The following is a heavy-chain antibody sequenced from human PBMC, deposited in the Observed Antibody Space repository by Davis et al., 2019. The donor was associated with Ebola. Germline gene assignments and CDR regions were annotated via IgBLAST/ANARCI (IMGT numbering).Heavy chain of an antibody. CDR2: IIPIFGTA. Sequence: SVKVSCKASGYTFTGYYMHWVRQAPGQGLEWMGGIIPIFGTANYAQKFQGRVTITADESTSTAYMELSSLRSEDTAVYYCARVYGSGSYMWFRFWGQGTLVTVSS. J-gene: IGHJ4*02. V-gene: IGHV1-69*13. D-gene: IGHD3-10*01. CDR1: GYTFTGYY. CDR3: ARVYGSGSYMWFRF.